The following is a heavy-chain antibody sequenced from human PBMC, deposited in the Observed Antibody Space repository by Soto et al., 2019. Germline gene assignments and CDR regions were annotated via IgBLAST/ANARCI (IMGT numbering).Heavy chain of an antibody. Sequence: GVLRLSCAASGFTFSSYAMGWVRQGPGKGLEWVAVVSIGGSTHHADSVRGRFTISRDNSKNTLSLQMNSLTAEDTAVYFCAKRRGAGGHFDYWGQGALVTVSS. D-gene: IGHD2-15*01. V-gene: IGHV3-23*01. J-gene: IGHJ4*02. CDR3: AKRRGAGGHFDY. CDR1: GFTFSSYA. CDR2: VSIGGST.